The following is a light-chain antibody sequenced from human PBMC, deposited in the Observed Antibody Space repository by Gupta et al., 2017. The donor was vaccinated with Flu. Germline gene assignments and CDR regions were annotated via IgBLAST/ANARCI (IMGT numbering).Light chain of an antibody. J-gene: IGKJ4*01. CDR3: QQRSNWPPLT. CDR2: DAS. V-gene: IGKV3-11*01. CDR1: EYISNY. Sequence: EVVLTQSPVTLSLSPGERATLSCRATEYISNYLAWYQQKPGQAPRLIIHDASNRATGIPARFSGSGSGTDFTLTISSLHPDDFAVYYCQQRSNWPPLTFGGGTKVEI.